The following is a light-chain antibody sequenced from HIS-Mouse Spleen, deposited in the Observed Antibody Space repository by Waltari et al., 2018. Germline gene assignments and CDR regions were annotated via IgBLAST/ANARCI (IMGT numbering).Light chain of an antibody. CDR2: AAS. V-gene: IGKV1-27*01. CDR1: QGISNY. CDR3: QKYNSAPLIT. J-gene: IGKJ5*01. Sequence: DIKMTKSPSSLSASVGDRVTTTCRASQGISNYLAWYQQKPGKVPKLLIYAASTLQSRVPSRFSGSGSCTDFTLTISSLQPEDVATYYCQKYNSAPLITFGQGTRLEIK.